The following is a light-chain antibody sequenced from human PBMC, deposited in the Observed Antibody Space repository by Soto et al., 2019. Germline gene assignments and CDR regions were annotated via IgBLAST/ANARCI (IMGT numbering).Light chain of an antibody. CDR1: RSNIGAGYY. CDR2: GSS. J-gene: IGLJ2*01. Sequence: QSVLTQPPSVSGAPGQTVTISCTGSRSNIGAGYYVHWYQQLPETAPKLLIYGSSNRPSGVPDRFSGSSSGTSASLAITGLQSDDEADYYCQSYDNRLSGWVFGGGTKLTVL. V-gene: IGLV1-40*01. CDR3: QSYDNRLSGWV.